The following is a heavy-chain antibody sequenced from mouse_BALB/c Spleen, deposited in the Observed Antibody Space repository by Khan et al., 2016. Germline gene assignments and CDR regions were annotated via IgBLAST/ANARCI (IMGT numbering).Heavy chain of an antibody. V-gene: IGHV3-2*02. Sequence: EVQLQEPGPGLVKPSQSLSLTCTVTGYSITSDYAWNLMRQFPGNQLECMGYISYSGSTRYNPSLKSRISITRDTSKNQFFLQFNSVTTEDTATYYWARDYYGSSYFDYWGQGTTLTVSA. CDR1: GYSITSDYA. D-gene: IGHD1-1*01. CDR3: ARDYYGSSYFDY. J-gene: IGHJ2*01. CDR2: ISYSGST.